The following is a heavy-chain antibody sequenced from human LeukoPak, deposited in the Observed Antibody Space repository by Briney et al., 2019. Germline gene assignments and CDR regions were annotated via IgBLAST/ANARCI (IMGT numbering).Heavy chain of an antibody. V-gene: IGHV1-24*01. J-gene: IGHJ4*02. CDR2: FDPEDGET. D-gene: IGHD1-26*01. CDR1: GYTLTELS. Sequence: ASVKVSCKVSGYTLTELSMHWVRQAPGKGLEWMGGFDPEDGETIYAQKFQGRVTMTRDMSTSTVYMELSSLRSEDTAVYYCAREPTMEWELLEHFDYWGQGTLVTVSS. CDR3: AREPTMEWELLEHFDY.